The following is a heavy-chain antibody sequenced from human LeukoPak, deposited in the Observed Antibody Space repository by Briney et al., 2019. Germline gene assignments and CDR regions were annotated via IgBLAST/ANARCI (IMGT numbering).Heavy chain of an antibody. CDR1: GYTFTSYD. V-gene: IGHV1-8*01. D-gene: IGHD6-19*01. CDR3: ARARSSGWHIHDY. J-gene: IGHJ4*02. CDR2: MNPNSGNT. Sequence: ASVKVSCKASGYTFTSYDINWVRQATGQGLEWMGWMNPNSGNTGYAQKFQGRVTITADESTSTAYMELSSLRSEDTAVYYCARARSSGWHIHDYWGQGTLVTVSS.